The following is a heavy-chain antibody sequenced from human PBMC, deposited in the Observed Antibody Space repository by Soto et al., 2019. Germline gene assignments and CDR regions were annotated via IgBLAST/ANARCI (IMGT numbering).Heavy chain of an antibody. CDR3: TRDPYSGTYYPFDY. CDR2: IRSRAYGGTT. J-gene: IGHJ4*02. V-gene: IGHV3-49*04. CDR1: GFTFGDYA. D-gene: IGHD1-26*01. Sequence: LRLSCTASGFTFGDYAMSWVRQAPGQGLEWVGFIRSRAYGGTTEYAASVKGRFTISRDDSKSIAYLQMNSLKTEDTAVHYCTRDPYSGTYYPFDYWGQGTLVTVSS.